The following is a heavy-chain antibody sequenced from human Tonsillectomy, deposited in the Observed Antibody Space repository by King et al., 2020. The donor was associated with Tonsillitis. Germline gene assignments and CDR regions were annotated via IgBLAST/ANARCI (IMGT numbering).Heavy chain of an antibody. J-gene: IGHJ4*02. CDR1: GFSFSSYT. Sequence: VQLVESGGGVVQPGRSLRLSCAASGFSFSSYTMHWVRQAPGKGLEWVALISYDGSAKYYADSVKGRFTISRDNSKNTLYLQMNSLRAEDTALYYCARDIGTITTRQGSDYWGQGTLVTVSS. CDR3: ARDIGTITTRQGSDY. CDR2: ISYDGSAK. D-gene: IGHD4-11*01. V-gene: IGHV3-30*04.